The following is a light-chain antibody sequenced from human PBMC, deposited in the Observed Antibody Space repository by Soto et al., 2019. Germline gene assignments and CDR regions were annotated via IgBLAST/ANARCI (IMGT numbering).Light chain of an antibody. Sequence: EVVLTQSPGTLSLSPGERAALSCRASQTISSSYLAWYQQKPGQAPRLLIYGASSRATGIPDRFSGSGSGTDFTLNISRLEPEYFAVYYCQQYGSSQGYTFGQGTKLEIK. CDR1: QTISSSY. V-gene: IGKV3-20*01. CDR3: QQYGSSQGYT. CDR2: GAS. J-gene: IGKJ2*01.